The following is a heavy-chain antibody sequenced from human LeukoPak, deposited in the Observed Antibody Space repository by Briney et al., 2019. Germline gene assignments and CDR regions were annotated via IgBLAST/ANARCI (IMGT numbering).Heavy chain of an antibody. Sequence: SETLSLTCTVSGGSISSSSYYWGWIRQPPGKGLEWIESIYYSGSTYYNPSLKSRVTISVDTSKNQFSLKLSSVTAADTAVYYCARLRAGYYNPYYFDYWGQGTLVTVSS. D-gene: IGHD3-9*01. V-gene: IGHV4-39*01. CDR2: IYYSGST. J-gene: IGHJ4*02. CDR3: ARLRAGYYNPYYFDY. CDR1: GGSISSSSYY.